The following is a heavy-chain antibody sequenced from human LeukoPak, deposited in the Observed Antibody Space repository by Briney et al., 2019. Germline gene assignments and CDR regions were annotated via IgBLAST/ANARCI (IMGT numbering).Heavy chain of an antibody. V-gene: IGHV4-34*01. CDR1: DESLSGYN. CDR3: ARPQHCTATTCSGRLRY. CDR2: IDHLVRT. Sequence: SETLSLTCAVYDESLSGYNWNWIRQPPGKGLEWIGEIDHLVRTNYNPSLKSRVGISIDTSKHQFSLKMTSVTAADTAVYFCARPQHCTATTCSGRLRYWGQGRLLLVS. D-gene: IGHD2-2*01. J-gene: IGHJ4*03.